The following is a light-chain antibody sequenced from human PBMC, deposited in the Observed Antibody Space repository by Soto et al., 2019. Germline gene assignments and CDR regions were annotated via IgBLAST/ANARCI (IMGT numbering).Light chain of an antibody. CDR2: DVS. CDR1: SSDVGGYNH. V-gene: IGLV2-14*03. J-gene: IGLJ1*01. CDR3: KSFRRAFTYV. Sequence: SVLTQPASVSGSPGQSITISCTGTSSDVGGYNHVSWYQQHAGKAPRLMIYDVSYRPSGVSNRFSGSKSGNTAFLTISGLQAEDEADYYSKSFRRAFTYVFGTGTKVTVL.